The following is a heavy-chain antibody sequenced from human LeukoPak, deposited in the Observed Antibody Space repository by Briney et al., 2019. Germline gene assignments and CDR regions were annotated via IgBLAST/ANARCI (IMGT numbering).Heavy chain of an antibody. Sequence: PSETLSLTCAVYGGSFSGYCWSWIRQPPGKGLQWIGEINHSGSTNYNPSLKSRVTISVDTSKNQFSLKLSSVTAADTAVYYCARARGSYRPYYYGMDVWGQGTTVTVSS. CDR2: INHSGST. V-gene: IGHV4-34*01. D-gene: IGHD1-26*01. CDR1: GGSFSGYC. CDR3: ARARGSYRPYYYGMDV. J-gene: IGHJ6*02.